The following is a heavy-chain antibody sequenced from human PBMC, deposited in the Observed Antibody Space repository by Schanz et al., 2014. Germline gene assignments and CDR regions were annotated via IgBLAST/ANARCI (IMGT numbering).Heavy chain of an antibody. J-gene: IGHJ3*02. Sequence: QVQLVQSGAEVKKPGASVKVSCKASGYTFTSYGISWVRQAPGQGLEWMGRIIPIHGIVNYAQRFQDRVRITADKSTSTANMELSSLRSDDTAVYYCARGGGPEDVFDIWGQGTILTVSS. CDR2: IIPIHGIV. CDR1: GYTFTSYG. V-gene: IGHV1-69*04. D-gene: IGHD5-12*01. CDR3: ARGGGPEDVFDI.